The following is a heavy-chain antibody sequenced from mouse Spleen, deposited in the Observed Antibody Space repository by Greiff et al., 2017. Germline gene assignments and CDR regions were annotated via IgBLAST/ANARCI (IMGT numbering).Heavy chain of an antibody. Sequence: EVKLVESGGGLVKPGGSLKLSCAASGFTFSSYTMSWVRQTPAKRLEWVATISSGGGNTYYPDSVKGRFTISRDNARNTLYLQMSSLRSEDTAMYYCARHEANWDYFDYWGQGTTLTVSS. CDR1: GFTFSSYT. V-gene: IGHV5-9*04. J-gene: IGHJ2*01. CDR2: ISSGGGNT. D-gene: IGHD4-1*01. CDR3: ARHEANWDYFDY.